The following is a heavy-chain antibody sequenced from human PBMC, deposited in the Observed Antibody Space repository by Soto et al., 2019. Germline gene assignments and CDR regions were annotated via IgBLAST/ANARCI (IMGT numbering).Heavy chain of an antibody. CDR1: GYSFTSYW. CDR3: ARPFDTSGWYDH. Sequence: GESLKISCKGSGYSFTSYWIALVLQMPGKGLECMGIIYPGDSDTRYSPSFEGQVTISADKSINTAYLQWSSLKASDSAMYYCARPFDTSGWYDHWGQGTLVTVSS. J-gene: IGHJ5*02. V-gene: IGHV5-51*01. D-gene: IGHD6-19*01. CDR2: IYPGDSDT.